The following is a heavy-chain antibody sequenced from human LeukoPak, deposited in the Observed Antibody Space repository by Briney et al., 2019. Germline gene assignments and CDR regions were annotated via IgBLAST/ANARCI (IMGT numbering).Heavy chain of an antibody. J-gene: IGHJ5*02. Sequence: SQTLSLTCTVSGGSISSVRYYWSSIRQPAGKGLEWIERIYTSGSTNYNPSLKSRVTIPVDTSKNQFSLKLSPVTAADTAVYYCARGRRDGYNYKGCWFDPWGQGTLVTVSS. V-gene: IGHV4-61*02. D-gene: IGHD5-24*01. CDR1: GGSISSVRYY. CDR3: ARGRRDGYNYKGCWFDP. CDR2: IYTSGST.